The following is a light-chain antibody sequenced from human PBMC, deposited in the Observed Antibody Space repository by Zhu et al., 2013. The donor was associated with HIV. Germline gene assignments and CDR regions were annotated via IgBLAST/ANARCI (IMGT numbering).Light chain of an antibody. CDR1: QSVSRF. CDR3: QQNNDWPLT. J-gene: IGKJ4*01. V-gene: IGKV3D-15*01. Sequence: EIVMTQSPATLSVSPGERVTLSCRASQSVSRFLAWYQQKPGQAPRLLIYGASTRASGIPDRFTGSGSGTAFTLTISSLQSEDFAVYYCQQNNDWPLTFGGGTEVDI. CDR2: GAS.